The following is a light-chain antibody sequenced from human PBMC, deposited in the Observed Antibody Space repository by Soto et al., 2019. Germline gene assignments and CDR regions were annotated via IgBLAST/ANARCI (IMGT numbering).Light chain of an antibody. CDR2: GAS. CDR3: QQYSSSPS. Sequence: EIVLTQSPATLSLSPGERATVSCRASQSVSTNLAWYQQKPGQVPSLLIYGASTRASGIPARFSGSGSGTEFTLTIGSLQSEDFAVYYCQQYSSSPSFGQGTRLEIK. J-gene: IGKJ5*01. V-gene: IGKV3-15*01. CDR1: QSVSTN.